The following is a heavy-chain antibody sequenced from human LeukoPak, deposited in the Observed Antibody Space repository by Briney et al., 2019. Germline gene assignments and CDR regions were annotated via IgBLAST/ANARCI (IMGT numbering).Heavy chain of an antibody. D-gene: IGHD6-19*01. CDR3: ARDQGSSGWSGVDWFDP. CDR2: IIPIFGTA. J-gene: IGHJ5*02. CDR1: GGTFSSYA. V-gene: IGHV1-69*05. Sequence: ASVKVSCKASGGTFSSYAISWVRQAPGQGLEWMGGIIPIFGTANYAQKFQGRVTITTDESTSTAYMELSSLRSEDTAVYYCARDQGSSGWSGVDWFDPWAQGTLVTVSS.